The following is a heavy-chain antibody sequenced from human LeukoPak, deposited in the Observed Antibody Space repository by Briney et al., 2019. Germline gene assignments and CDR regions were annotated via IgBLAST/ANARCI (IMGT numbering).Heavy chain of an antibody. CDR1: GFTFSSYA. D-gene: IGHD6-19*01. CDR3: AKDYGRGWFGFSDY. CDR2: ISGSGGST. Sequence: GGSLRLSCAASGFTFSSYAMSWVRQAPGKGLEWVSAISGSGGSTYYADSVKGRFTISRDNSKNTLYLQMNSLRAEDTAVYYCAKDYGRGWFGFSDYWGQGTLSPSPQ. J-gene: IGHJ4*02. V-gene: IGHV3-23*01.